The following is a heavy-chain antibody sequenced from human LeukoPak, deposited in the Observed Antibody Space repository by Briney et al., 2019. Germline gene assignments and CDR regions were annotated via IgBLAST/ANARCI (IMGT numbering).Heavy chain of an antibody. V-gene: IGHV4-34*01. CDR3: ARIVLPYYYDTTALKGYFDL. Sequence: SETLSLTCAVYGGSFTGYYWSWIRQPPGKGLEWIGEINRNGNTNYNPSLKSRVTMSVDTSKKQFSLNLSSVTTADTAVYYCARIVLPYYYDTTALKGYFDLWGRGTLVTVSS. D-gene: IGHD3-22*01. CDR1: GGSFTGYY. J-gene: IGHJ2*01. CDR2: INRNGNT.